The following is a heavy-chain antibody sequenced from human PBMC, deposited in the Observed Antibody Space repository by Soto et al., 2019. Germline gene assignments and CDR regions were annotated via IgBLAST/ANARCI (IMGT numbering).Heavy chain of an antibody. D-gene: IGHD6-19*01. CDR1: GFTFSTYA. CDR3: AKGSRIAVAGTFDY. Sequence: EVQLLESGGGLVQPGGSLRLSCEASGFTFSTYAMSWVRQAPGKGLEWVSTISGGGSTTYYADSVKGRFTISRDNTKNPPLLQMNSLRAEDTAVYYCAKGSRIAVAGTFDYWGQGTLVTVSS. CDR2: ISGGGSTT. V-gene: IGHV3-23*01. J-gene: IGHJ4*02.